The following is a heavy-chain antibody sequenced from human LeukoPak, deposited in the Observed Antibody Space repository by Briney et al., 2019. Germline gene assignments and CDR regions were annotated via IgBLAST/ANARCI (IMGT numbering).Heavy chain of an antibody. CDR2: INPNSGGT. Sequence: ASVKVSSTASGYTFTGYYMHWVRQAPGQGLEWMGWINPNSGGTNYTQKFQGRVTMTRDTSISTAYMELSRLRSDDTAVYYCARTHDYGGNSDAFDIWGQGTMVTVSS. CDR1: GYTFTGYY. V-gene: IGHV1-2*02. D-gene: IGHD4-23*01. J-gene: IGHJ3*02. CDR3: ARTHDYGGNSDAFDI.